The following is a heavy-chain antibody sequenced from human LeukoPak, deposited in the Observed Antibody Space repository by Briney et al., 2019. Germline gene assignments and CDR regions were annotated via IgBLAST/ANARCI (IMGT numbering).Heavy chain of an antibody. CDR1: GFTFSSAW. J-gene: IGHJ4*02. Sequence: PGGSLRLSCAASGFTFSSAWMNWFRQAPGKGLEWVGRIKNKYGDMTTDYAAPVKDRFTISRDDSKDMLYLQMNTLKIEDTAVYFCTTGMSTTVHAGYWGLGTLVTVSS. CDR2: IKNKYGDMTT. CDR3: TTGMSTTVHAGY. V-gene: IGHV3-15*07. D-gene: IGHD1-1*01.